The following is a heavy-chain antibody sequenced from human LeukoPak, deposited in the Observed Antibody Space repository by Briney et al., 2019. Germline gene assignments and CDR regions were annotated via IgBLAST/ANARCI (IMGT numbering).Heavy chain of an antibody. CDR2: INHSGSS. CDR3: ARSEYLKRRWAGQFDY. V-gene: IGHV4-34*01. D-gene: IGHD4-23*01. CDR1: GGSFSGYY. J-gene: IGHJ4*02. Sequence: PSETLTLTCSLYGGSFSGYYWNWIRQPPGKGPEWIGEINHSGSSNYNPSLKRRVTISVDTSNHQLSLWLTSVTAADTAVYFCARSEYLKRRWAGQFDYWGQGTVVTVSS.